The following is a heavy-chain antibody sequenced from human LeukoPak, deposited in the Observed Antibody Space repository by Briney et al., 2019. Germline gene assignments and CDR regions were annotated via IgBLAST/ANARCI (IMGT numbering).Heavy chain of an antibody. V-gene: IGHV3-33*01. Sequence: GGSLRLSCAAPGFTFSSYGMHWVRQAPGKGLEWVAVIWYDGSNKYYADSVKGRFTISRDNSKNTLYLQMNSLRAEDTAVYYCARYSSGWYYYGMDVWGKGTTVTVSS. CDR1: GFTFSSYG. D-gene: IGHD6-19*01. CDR3: ARYSSGWYYYGMDV. J-gene: IGHJ6*04. CDR2: IWYDGSNK.